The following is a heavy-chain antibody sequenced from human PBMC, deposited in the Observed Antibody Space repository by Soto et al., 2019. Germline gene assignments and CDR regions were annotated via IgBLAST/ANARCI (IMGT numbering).Heavy chain of an antibody. Sequence: QVQLVESGGGVVQPGRSLRLSCAASGFTFSSYAMHWVRQAPGKGLEWVAVISYDGSNKYYADSVKGRFTISRDNSKNTLYLQMNSLRAEDTAVYYCARELVYYDSSGYYYSYFSYWGQGTLVTVSS. V-gene: IGHV3-30-3*01. CDR1: GFTFSSYA. CDR3: ARELVYYDSSGYYYSYFSY. D-gene: IGHD3-22*01. J-gene: IGHJ4*02. CDR2: ISYDGSNK.